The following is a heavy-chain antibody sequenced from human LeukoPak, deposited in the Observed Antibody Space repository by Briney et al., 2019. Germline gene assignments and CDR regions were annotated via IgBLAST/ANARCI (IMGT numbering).Heavy chain of an antibody. CDR3: ARDLSEYSGYDEDY. Sequence: PSETLSLTCTVSGYSISSGYYWGWIRQPPGKGLEWIGSIYHSGSTYYNPSLKSRVTISVDTSKNQFSLKLSSVTAADTAVYYCARDLSEYSGYDEDYWGQGTLVTVSS. V-gene: IGHV4-38-2*02. J-gene: IGHJ4*02. CDR1: GYSISSGYY. D-gene: IGHD5-12*01. CDR2: IYHSGST.